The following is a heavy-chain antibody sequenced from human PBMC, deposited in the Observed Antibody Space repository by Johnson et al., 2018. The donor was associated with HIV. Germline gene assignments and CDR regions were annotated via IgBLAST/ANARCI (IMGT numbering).Heavy chain of an antibody. CDR2: ISYDGSNE. V-gene: IGHV3-30*18. Sequence: QMMLVESGGGVVQPGKSLTLSCVGSGLSFSNFGIHWVRQAPGKGPEWVAVISYDGSNEYYGDSVKGRFSISRDNSKNALYLQMNGRRAEDTAVSYCSKWNVSSGYIRGLDAFDIWGQGTMVTVSS. D-gene: IGHD3-22*01. CDR1: GLSFSNFG. J-gene: IGHJ3*02. CDR3: SKWNVSSGYIRGLDAFDI.